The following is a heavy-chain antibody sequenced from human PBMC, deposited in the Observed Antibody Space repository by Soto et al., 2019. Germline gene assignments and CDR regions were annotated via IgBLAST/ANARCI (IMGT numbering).Heavy chain of an antibody. Sequence: SVKVSCKASGGTFSSYAISWVRQAPGQGLEWMGGIIPIFGTANYAQKFQGGVTITADESTSTAYMELSSLRSEDTAVYYCASPAFSGYDSWWFDPWGQGTLVTVSS. V-gene: IGHV1-69*13. D-gene: IGHD3-22*01. J-gene: IGHJ5*02. CDR3: ASPAFSGYDSWWFDP. CDR1: GGTFSSYA. CDR2: IIPIFGTA.